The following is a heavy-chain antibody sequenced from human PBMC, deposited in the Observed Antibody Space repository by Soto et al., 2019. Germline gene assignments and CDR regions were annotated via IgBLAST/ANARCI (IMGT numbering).Heavy chain of an antibody. D-gene: IGHD3-10*01. J-gene: IGHJ6*02. Sequence: QVQLVESGGGVVQPGRSLRLSCAASGFTFRSYGMHWVRQAPGKGLEWVALMSFDGSNKYYADSVRGRFTISSDNSKSTLYLQMDILRPEDTAVYYCAKEFGWELQPSHPYYNSGMDVWGQGTTVTVSS. CDR2: MSFDGSNK. CDR1: GFTFRSYG. CDR3: AKEFGWELQPSHPYYNSGMDV. V-gene: IGHV3-30*18.